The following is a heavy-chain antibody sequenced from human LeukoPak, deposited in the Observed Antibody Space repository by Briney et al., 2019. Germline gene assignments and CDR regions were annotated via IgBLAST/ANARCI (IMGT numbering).Heavy chain of an antibody. CDR1: GFTFSNYW. J-gene: IGHJ4*02. CDR2: INLDGSET. Sequence: PGGSLRLSCAASGFTFSNYWMTWVRQGPGEGLEWLANINLDGSETHFVDSVKGRFTISRDNAKNSLSLQMSGLRVEDTAVYYCARGYSDWFRGGQGTQVTVSS. D-gene: IGHD3-9*01. V-gene: IGHV3-7*01. CDR3: ARGYSDWFR.